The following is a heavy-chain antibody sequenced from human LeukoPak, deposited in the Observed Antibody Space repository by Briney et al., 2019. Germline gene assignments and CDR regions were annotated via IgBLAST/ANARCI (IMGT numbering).Heavy chain of an antibody. Sequence: GGSLRLSCAASGFTFSNFAMTWVRQAPGKGLEWVSSIVGSSSTYYSDSLKGRFTISRDNAKNSLYLQMNSLRAEDTTVYYCARIGAGSSRDYWGEGTLVTVSS. D-gene: IGHD6-13*01. CDR3: ARIGAGSSRDY. V-gene: IGHV3-21*01. J-gene: IGHJ4*02. CDR1: GFTFSNFA. CDR2: IVGSSST.